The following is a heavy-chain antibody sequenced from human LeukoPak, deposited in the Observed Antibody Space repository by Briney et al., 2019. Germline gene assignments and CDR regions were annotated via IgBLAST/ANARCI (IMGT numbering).Heavy chain of an antibody. J-gene: IGHJ4*02. V-gene: IGHV3-7*05. CDR3: ATQAYGLFDY. Sequence: GGSLRLSCAASGFTFTSNWMSWVRQAPGKGLEWVANIKEDGSAKHYLDSAKGRFTISRDNAKNSLYLQMNSLRAEDTAVYYCATQAYGLFDYWGQGTLVTVSS. CDR2: IKEDGSAK. D-gene: IGHD3-10*01. CDR1: GFTFTSNW.